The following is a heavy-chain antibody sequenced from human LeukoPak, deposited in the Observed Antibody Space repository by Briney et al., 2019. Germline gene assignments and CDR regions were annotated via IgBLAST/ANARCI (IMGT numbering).Heavy chain of an antibody. CDR2: IYPGDSDT. Sequence: GESLKISCKDSGYTFTSSWIAWVRQMPGKGLEWMGIIYPGDSDTRYSPSFQGQVTISSDESISTAYLQWSSLKASDTAMYFCARRLGGTYSYAFDIWGQGTLVTVSS. CDR3: ARRLGGTYSYAFDI. CDR1: GYTFTSSW. V-gene: IGHV5-51*01. D-gene: IGHD1-26*01. J-gene: IGHJ3*02.